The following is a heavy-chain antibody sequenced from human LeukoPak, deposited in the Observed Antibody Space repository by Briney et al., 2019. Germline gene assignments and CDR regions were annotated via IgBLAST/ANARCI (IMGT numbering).Heavy chain of an antibody. V-gene: IGHV3-9*01. Sequence: SLRLSCAASGFTFDDYAMNWVRQAPGKGLEWVSGISWNSGSIGYADSVKGRFTISRDNAKNSLYLQMNSLRAEDTALYYCAKDPSRRVRGGQEFDYWGQGTLVTVSS. CDR3: AKDPSRRVRGGQEFDY. D-gene: IGHD3-10*01. CDR2: ISWNSGSI. CDR1: GFTFDDYA. J-gene: IGHJ4*02.